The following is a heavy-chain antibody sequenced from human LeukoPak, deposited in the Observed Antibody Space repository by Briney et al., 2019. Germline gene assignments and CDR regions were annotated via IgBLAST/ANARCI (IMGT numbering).Heavy chain of an antibody. J-gene: IGHJ4*02. V-gene: IGHV4-59*01. CDR3: ARARLDSSGRFDY. CDR1: GGSISSYY. Sequence: SETLSLTCTVSGGSISSYYWSWIREPPGKGLEWIGDIYYGGSTDYNPSLKSRVTISKDTSKTQFSLRLSSVTAADTAVYYCARARLDSSGRFDYWGQGTLVTVSS. D-gene: IGHD3-22*01. CDR2: IYYGGST.